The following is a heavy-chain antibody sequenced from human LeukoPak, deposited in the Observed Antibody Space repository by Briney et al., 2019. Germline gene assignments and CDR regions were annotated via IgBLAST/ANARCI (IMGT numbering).Heavy chain of an antibody. D-gene: IGHD2-15*01. Sequence: GASVKVSCKASGYTLTNYGISWVRQAPGQGLEWMGWIGAYNGNTNYAQKLQVRISMTTDTSTSTAHMELRSLRSDDTAVYYCARGCSGGRCYSVDALDIWGQGTVVTVSS. CDR3: ARGCSGGRCYSVDALDI. CDR2: IGAYNGNT. V-gene: IGHV1-18*01. CDR1: GYTLTNYG. J-gene: IGHJ3*02.